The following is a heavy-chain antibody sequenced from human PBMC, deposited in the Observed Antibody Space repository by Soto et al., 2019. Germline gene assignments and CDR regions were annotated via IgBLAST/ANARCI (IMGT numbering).Heavy chain of an antibody. CDR1: GYTFSSYD. V-gene: IGHV1-8*01. J-gene: IGHJ4*02. Sequence: QVQLVQSGAEVKKPGASVKVSCKASGYTFSSYDINWVRQATGQGLEWMGWLNPNSGDTGYAQKFQGRVTLTRNTSINTAHIELSSLTSDDTAVYYCATSGGGWYLYWGQGTLVTVSS. D-gene: IGHD6-19*01. CDR2: LNPNSGDT. CDR3: ATSGGGWYLY.